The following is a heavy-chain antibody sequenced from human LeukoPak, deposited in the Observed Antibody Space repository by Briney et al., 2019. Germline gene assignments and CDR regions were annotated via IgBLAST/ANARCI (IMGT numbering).Heavy chain of an antibody. J-gene: IGHJ4*02. V-gene: IGHV4-59*08. Sequence: SETLSLTCTVSGGSISSFYWTWIRQPPGKGLEWIGYMYYNGATTYNPSLKSRVTMSVDTSKEQFSLKLTSVTAADTAVYYCARYGGSGWVIDNWGQGILVTVS. D-gene: IGHD6-19*01. CDR1: GGSISSFY. CDR3: ARYGGSGWVIDN. CDR2: MYYNGAT.